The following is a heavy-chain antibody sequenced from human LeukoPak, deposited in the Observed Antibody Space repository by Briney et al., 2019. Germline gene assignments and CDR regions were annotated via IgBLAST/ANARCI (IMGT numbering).Heavy chain of an antibody. Sequence: SLRLSCTASGITFRNSAINWVRQAPGKGLEWVGFITSNSNGATAEYATSVKGRFSISRDDSTSIAYLQMNSLKSEDTGVYYCSFATSGWEATLGYWGRGTPVTVSS. CDR1: GITFRNSA. J-gene: IGHJ4*02. D-gene: IGHD6-19*01. CDR3: SFATSGWEATLGY. CDR2: ITSNSNGATA. V-gene: IGHV3-49*04.